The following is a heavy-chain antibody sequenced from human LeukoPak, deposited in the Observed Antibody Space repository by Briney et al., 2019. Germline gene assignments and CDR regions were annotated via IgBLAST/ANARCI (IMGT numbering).Heavy chain of an antibody. D-gene: IGHD6-19*01. Sequence: GGSLRLSCAASGFTFSSYSMNWVRQAPGKGLEWVSSISSSSSYIYYADSVKGRFTISRDNAKNSLYLQMDSLRAEDTALYYCARDVGSGWQLYFDSWGQGTLVTVSS. J-gene: IGHJ4*02. V-gene: IGHV3-21*01. CDR2: ISSSSSYI. CDR3: ARDVGSGWQLYFDS. CDR1: GFTFSSYS.